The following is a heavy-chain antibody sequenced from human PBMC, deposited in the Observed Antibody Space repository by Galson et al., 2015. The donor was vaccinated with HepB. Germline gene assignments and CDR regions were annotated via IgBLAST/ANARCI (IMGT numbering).Heavy chain of an antibody. CDR1: GFTFGDYA. Sequence: SLRLSCAASGFTFGDYAMGWFRQAPGKGLEWVGFIRSKAYGGTTEYAASVKGRFTISRDDSKSIAYLQMNSLKTEDTAVYYCTRKAVALLDYWGQGTLVTVSS. J-gene: IGHJ4*02. CDR2: IRSKAYGGTT. V-gene: IGHV3-49*03. D-gene: IGHD4-23*01. CDR3: TRKAVALLDY.